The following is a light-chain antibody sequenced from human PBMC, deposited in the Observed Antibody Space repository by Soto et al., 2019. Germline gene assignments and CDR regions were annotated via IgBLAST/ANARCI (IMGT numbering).Light chain of an antibody. CDR2: DAS. Sequence: EVVLPQSPATLSVSPWARAPLSGRASQYIGIAVAWYHQRSGQAPRLLIFDASIRVPTTPARFSGSVSGTEFTLTISSLESEDFAVYFCQQYGDRPRKFGQGTKVDI. J-gene: IGKJ1*01. CDR1: QYIGIA. V-gene: IGKV3-15*01. CDR3: QQYGDRPRK.